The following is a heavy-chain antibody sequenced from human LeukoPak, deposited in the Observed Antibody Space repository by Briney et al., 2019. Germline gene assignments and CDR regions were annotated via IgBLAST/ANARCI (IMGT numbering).Heavy chain of an antibody. D-gene: IGHD3-16*01. J-gene: IGHJ4*02. CDR1: GYTFTGYY. Sequence: ASVKVSCKASGYTFTGYYMHWVRQAPGQGLEWMGRINPNSGGTNYAQKFQGRVTMTRDTSISTAYMELSRLRSDDTAVYYCARDDYLWGTYDYWRQGTLVTVSS. CDR3: ARDDYLWGTYDY. CDR2: INPNSGGT. V-gene: IGHV1-2*06.